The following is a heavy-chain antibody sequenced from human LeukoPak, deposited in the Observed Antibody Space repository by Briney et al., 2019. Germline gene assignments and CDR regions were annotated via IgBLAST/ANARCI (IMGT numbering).Heavy chain of an antibody. CDR3: ARAPLVAAAKEGAFDI. CDR1: GGSISSGGYY. D-gene: IGHD6-13*01. V-gene: IGHV4-30-2*01. CDR2: IYHSGST. J-gene: IGHJ3*02. Sequence: SETLSLTCTVSGGSISSGGYYWSWIRQPPGKGLEWIGYIYHSGSTYYNPSLKSRVTISVDRSKNQFSLKLSSVTAADTAVYYCARAPLVAAAKEGAFDIWGQGTMVTVSS.